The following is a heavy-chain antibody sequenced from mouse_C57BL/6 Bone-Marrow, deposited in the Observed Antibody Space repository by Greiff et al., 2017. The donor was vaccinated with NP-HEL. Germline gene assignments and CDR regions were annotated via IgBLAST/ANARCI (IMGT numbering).Heavy chain of an antibody. CDR1: GFTFSSYA. Sequence: EVHLVESGEGLVKPGGSLKLSCAASGFTFSSYAMSWVRQTPEKRLEWVAYISSGGDYIYYADTVKGRFTISRDNARNTLYLQMSSLKSEDTAMYYCTRGRVTVVRAMGYWGQGTSVTVSS. D-gene: IGHD1-1*01. J-gene: IGHJ4*01. CDR3: TRGRVTVVRAMGY. V-gene: IGHV5-9-1*02. CDR2: ISSGGDYI.